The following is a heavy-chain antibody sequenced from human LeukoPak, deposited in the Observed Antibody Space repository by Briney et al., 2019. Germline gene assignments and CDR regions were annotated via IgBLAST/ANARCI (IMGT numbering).Heavy chain of an antibody. Sequence: GASVKVSCKSSGYTFTSYYMHWLRQAPGHGLEWMGIMNPNCGTTYYSQKFQGRVTMTRDASTSTVYMELSSLRSEDTALYYCARDLGQAGGSGWPRYNWLDLWGQGTLVTVSS. D-gene: IGHD6-19*01. CDR2: MNPNCGTT. CDR1: GYTFTSYY. CDR3: ARDLGQAGGSGWPRYNWLDL. J-gene: IGHJ5*02. V-gene: IGHV1-46*01.